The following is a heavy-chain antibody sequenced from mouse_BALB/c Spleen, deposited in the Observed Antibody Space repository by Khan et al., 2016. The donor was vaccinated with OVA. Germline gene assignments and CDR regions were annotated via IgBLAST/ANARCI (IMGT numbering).Heavy chain of an antibody. D-gene: IGHD1-1*01. V-gene: IGHV3-2*02. Sequence: EVQLVESGPGLVKPSQSLSLTCTVTGYSITSGYAWNWIRQFPGNKLEWMGYISYSGITSYTPSLKSRISITRDTSKNQFFLQLNSVTTEDTATYDCASDYYYAYYFDYWGQGTTLTVSS. CDR2: ISYSGIT. J-gene: IGHJ2*01. CDR3: ASDYYYAYYFDY. CDR1: GYSITSGYA.